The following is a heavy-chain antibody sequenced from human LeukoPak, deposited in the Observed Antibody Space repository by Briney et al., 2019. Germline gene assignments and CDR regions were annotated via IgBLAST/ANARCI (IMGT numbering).Heavy chain of an antibody. CDR3: ARGWYYYFDY. D-gene: IGHD3-16*01. CDR2: TYFRSKWYH. CDR1: GDSVSSSTAT. V-gene: IGHV6-1*01. Sequence: SQTLSLTCAISGDSVSSSTATWNWIRQSPSRGLEWLGTTYFRSKWYHDYAVSVKSRITINPDTSKNRFSLQLSSVTPEDTAVYYCARGWYYYFDYWGQGSLVTVSS. J-gene: IGHJ4*02.